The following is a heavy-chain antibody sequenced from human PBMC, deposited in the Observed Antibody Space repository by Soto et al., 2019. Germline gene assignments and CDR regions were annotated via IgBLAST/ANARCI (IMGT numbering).Heavy chain of an antibody. CDR2: IDPSYSYT. D-gene: IGHD5-18*01. Sequence: GESLKISCKGSGYSFTSYWISWVRQMPGKGLEWMGRIDPSYSYTNYSPSFQGHVTISADKSISTAYLQWSSLKASDTAMYYCARQYIESDNWFDPWGQGTLVTVSS. J-gene: IGHJ5*02. CDR3: ARQYIESDNWFDP. CDR1: GYSFTSYW. V-gene: IGHV5-10-1*01.